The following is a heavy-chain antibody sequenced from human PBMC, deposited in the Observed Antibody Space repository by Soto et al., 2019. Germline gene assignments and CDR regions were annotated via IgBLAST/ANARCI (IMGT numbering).Heavy chain of an antibody. J-gene: IGHJ6*02. CDR1: GGTFSGCY. D-gene: IGHD5-18*01. V-gene: IGHV4-34*01. Sequence: PSETLPLTWAVYGGTFSGCYWSWSRQPPGKGLEWIGEINHSGSTNYNPSLKSRVTISVDTSKTQFSLKLSSVTAADTAVYYRSRGGYRYAYARYDAMDVRGQGPSVT. CDR3: SRGGYRYAYARYDAMDV. CDR2: INHSGST.